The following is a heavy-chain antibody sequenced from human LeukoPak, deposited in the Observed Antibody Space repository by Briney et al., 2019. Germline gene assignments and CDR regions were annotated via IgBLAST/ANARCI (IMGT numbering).Heavy chain of an antibody. CDR3: ARDIDYGDQKGAFDI. CDR2: IYYGGST. V-gene: IGHV4-31*03. Sequence: SQTLSLTCTVSGGSISSGGYYWSWIRQHPGKGLEWIGYIYYGGSTYYNPSLKSRVTISVDTSKNQFSLKLSSVTAADTAVYYCARDIDYGDQKGAFDIWGQGTMVTVSS. D-gene: IGHD4-17*01. J-gene: IGHJ3*02. CDR1: GGSISSGGYY.